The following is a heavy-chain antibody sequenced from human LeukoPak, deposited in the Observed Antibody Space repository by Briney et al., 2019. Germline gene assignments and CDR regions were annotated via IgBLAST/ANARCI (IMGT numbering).Heavy chain of an antibody. CDR1: LFTFTSYT. CDR2: ISGSGGSK. J-gene: IGHJ2*01. Sequence: GGSLRLSCAAPLFTFTSYTMSCVRHAPGKGLEWLSFISGSGGSKYYADSVKGRFPISRDNSKNRLYLQMKSLRAEDTAVYYCGRHTSGKGFDLWGRGNLVTVSS. D-gene: IGHD6-19*01. V-gene: IGHV3-23*01. CDR3: GRHTSGKGFDL.